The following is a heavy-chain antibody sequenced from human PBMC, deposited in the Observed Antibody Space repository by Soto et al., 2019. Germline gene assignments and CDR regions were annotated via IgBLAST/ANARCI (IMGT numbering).Heavy chain of an antibody. V-gene: IGHV3-74*01. CDR3: ARGRRAEKRITIFGVVTNDAFDI. Sequence: GGSLRLSCAASGFTFNYYAMNWVRQAPGKGLVWLSRIKNDGSDTTYADSVKGRFTISRDNAKNSLYLHMNTLRDEDTAVYYCARGRRAEKRITIFGVVTNDAFDIWGQGTMVTVSS. CDR1: GFTFNYYA. CDR2: IKNDGSDT. J-gene: IGHJ3*02. D-gene: IGHD3-3*01.